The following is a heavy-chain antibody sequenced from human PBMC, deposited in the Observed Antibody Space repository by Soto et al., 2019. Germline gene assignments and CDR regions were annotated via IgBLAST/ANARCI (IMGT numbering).Heavy chain of an antibody. D-gene: IGHD3-10*01. CDR2: IIPICGTA. J-gene: IGHJ6*02. V-gene: IGHV1-69*13. CDR3: AVYYYGSWTLYYYYYGMDF. Sequence: SVKVSCKASGCTFSSYSFSWVRQAPGQGLEWMGGIIPICGTADYAQKFQGRVTITADESTSTAYMGLSSLRSEDTAVYYCAVYYYGSWTLYYYYYGMDFWGQGTTVTVSS. CDR1: GCTFSSYS.